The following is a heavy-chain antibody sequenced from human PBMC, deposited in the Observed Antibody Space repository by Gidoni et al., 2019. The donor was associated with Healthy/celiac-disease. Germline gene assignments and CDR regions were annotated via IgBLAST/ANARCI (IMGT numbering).Heavy chain of an antibody. CDR1: GFTFSSVA. CDR2: ISGSGGST. D-gene: IGHD3-22*01. CDR3: AKDRAYYDSSGYNY. J-gene: IGHJ4*02. V-gene: IGHV3-23*01. Sequence: EVQLLESGGGLVQPGGSLSLSCAASGFTFSSVAMSWVRQAPGKGLEWVSAISGSGGSTYYADSVKGRFSISRDNSKNTLYLQMNSLRAEDTAVYYCAKDRAYYDSSGYNYWGQGTLVTVSS.